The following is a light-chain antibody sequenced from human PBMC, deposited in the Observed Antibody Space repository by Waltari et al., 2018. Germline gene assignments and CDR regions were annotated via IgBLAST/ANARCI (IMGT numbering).Light chain of an antibody. CDR3: QQYDNLPFA. Sequence: DIQMTQSPSSLSASVADRVTITCQSSQDISNYLNWFQQKPGKAPKLRIYDASNLGTGVPSRFSGSGSGTDFIFTISSLQPEDIATYYCQQYDNLPFAFGPGTKVDIK. V-gene: IGKV1-33*01. CDR1: QDISNY. CDR2: DAS. J-gene: IGKJ3*01.